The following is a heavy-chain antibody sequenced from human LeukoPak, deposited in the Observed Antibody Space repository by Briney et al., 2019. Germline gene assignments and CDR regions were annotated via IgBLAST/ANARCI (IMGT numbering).Heavy chain of an antibody. J-gene: IGHJ4*02. CDR3: ARDLGSGWTFDY. Sequence: GESLKVSCKASGYTFTVHHMHWVRQAPGQGLEWMGWINPNSGGTNHAQKFQGRVTMTRDTSISTAYMELSRLRSDDTAVYYCARDLGSGWTFDYWGQGTLVTVSS. D-gene: IGHD6-19*01. V-gene: IGHV1-2*02. CDR1: GYTFTVHH. CDR2: INPNSGGT.